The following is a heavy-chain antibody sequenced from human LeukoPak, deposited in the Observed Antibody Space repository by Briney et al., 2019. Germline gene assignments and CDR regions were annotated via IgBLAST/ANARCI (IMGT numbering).Heavy chain of an antibody. CDR3: ARQMQSHGNFDS. CDR1: GFSVSSYA. D-gene: IGHD1-26*01. J-gene: IGHJ4*02. CDR2: LGIAGDT. Sequence: PGGSLRLSCAASGFSVSSYAMHWVRQPIGKGLEWVSALGIAGDTFYPGSVKGRFTISRENARNSLYLQMNSLRAEDTAMHYCARQMQSHGNFDSWGQGTLVTVSS. V-gene: IGHV3-13*01.